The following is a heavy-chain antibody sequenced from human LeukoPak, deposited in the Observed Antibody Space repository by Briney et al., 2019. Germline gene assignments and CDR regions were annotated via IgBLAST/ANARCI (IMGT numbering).Heavy chain of an antibody. Sequence: GASVKVSCKASGYTFTGYYMHWVRQAPGLGLEWMGWINPNSGGTNYAQKFQGRVTMTRDTSISTAYMELSRLRSDDTAVYYCARVHGDYTYYYGMDVWGQGTTVTVS. V-gene: IGHV1-2*02. CDR1: GYTFTGYY. J-gene: IGHJ6*02. CDR3: ARVHGDYTYYYGMDV. CDR2: INPNSGGT. D-gene: IGHD4-17*01.